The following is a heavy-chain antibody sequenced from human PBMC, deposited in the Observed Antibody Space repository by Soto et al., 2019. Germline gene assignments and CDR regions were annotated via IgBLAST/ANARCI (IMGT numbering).Heavy chain of an antibody. CDR3: VRGDGDQYDGKGYPGRH. D-gene: IGHD3-16*01. J-gene: IGHJ4*02. CDR2: IKSDGSGT. V-gene: IGHV3-74*01. Sequence: EVQLVESGGGLVQPGGSLTLSCAASGFTFSSYWMHWVRQAPGKGLVWVSRIKSDGSGTFYADSVKGRLTISRDNARNPLYLQMTGPGAEDTAVYFGVRGDGDQYDGKGYPGRHWGQGTLVTVSS. CDR1: GFTFSSYW.